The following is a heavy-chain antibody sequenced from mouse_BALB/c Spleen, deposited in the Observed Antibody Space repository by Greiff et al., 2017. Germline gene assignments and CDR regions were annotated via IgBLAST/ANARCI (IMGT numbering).Heavy chain of an antibody. CDR2: IYPGDGDT. Sequence: QGQLQQSGAELARPGASVKLSCKASGYTFTSYWMQWVKQRPGQGLEWIGAIYPGDGDTRYTQKFKGKATLTADKSSSTAYMQLSSLASEDSAVYYCARANFAMDYWGQGTSVTVSS. CDR1: GYTFTSYW. J-gene: IGHJ4*01. CDR3: ARANFAMDY. V-gene: IGHV1-87*01.